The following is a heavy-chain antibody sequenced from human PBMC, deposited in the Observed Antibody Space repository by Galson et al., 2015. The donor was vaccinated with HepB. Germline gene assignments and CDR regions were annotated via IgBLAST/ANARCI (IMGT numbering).Heavy chain of an antibody. V-gene: IGHV3-23*01. J-gene: IGHJ3*02. CDR2: VSTNGAAT. CDR1: GLIFSNYG. Sequence: SLRLSCAATGLIFSNYGMNWVRQTPGKGLEWVALVSTNGAATYYSDSAKGRFTISRDNSKNTLYLEMDRLRVEDTAIFYCAKSKGGDRLLTAFDIWGQGTMVTVSS. D-gene: IGHD1-26*01. CDR3: AKSKGGDRLLTAFDI.